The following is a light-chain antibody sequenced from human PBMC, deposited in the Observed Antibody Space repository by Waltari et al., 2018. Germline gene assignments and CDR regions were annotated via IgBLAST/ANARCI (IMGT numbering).Light chain of an antibody. V-gene: IGLV2-8*01. Sequence: GSPGQSVTISCTGTSSDVGAYNYVSWYQQYPDKAPKLMIYEVTKRPSGVPDRFSGSKSGNTASLTVSGLQAEDEADYYCISYAGNNKYVLGAGTKVTVL. CDR3: ISYAGNNKYV. CDR2: EVT. CDR1: SSDVGAYNY. J-gene: IGLJ1*01.